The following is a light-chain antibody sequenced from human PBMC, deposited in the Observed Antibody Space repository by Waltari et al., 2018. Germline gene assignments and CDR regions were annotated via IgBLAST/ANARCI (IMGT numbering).Light chain of an antibody. Sequence: DIQMTQSPSALAASVGDRVTISCRASQSVSDWLAWYQQKPGKAPRLLIYKASKLESGVPSRFSGSGAGSEFTLTISRLQPDDFATYYCQQYKSYSSFGQGTKLEIK. CDR3: QQYKSYSS. V-gene: IGKV1-5*03. CDR1: QSVSDW. J-gene: IGKJ2*01. CDR2: KAS.